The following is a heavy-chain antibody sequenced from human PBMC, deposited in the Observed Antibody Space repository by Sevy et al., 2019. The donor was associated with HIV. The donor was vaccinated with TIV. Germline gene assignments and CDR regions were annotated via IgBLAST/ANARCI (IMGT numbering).Heavy chain of an antibody. D-gene: IGHD3-16*01. Sequence: GGSLRLSCAASGFTFSSYAMHWVRQAPGKGLEWVSFITTSGGTIYYADSVKGRFTVSRDSAENSLYLQMNSLRVEDTAVYYCARDKMGGSFDIWGQGTMVTVSS. J-gene: IGHJ3*02. CDR1: GFTFSSYA. V-gene: IGHV3-48*01. CDR2: ITTSGGTI. CDR3: ARDKMGGSFDI.